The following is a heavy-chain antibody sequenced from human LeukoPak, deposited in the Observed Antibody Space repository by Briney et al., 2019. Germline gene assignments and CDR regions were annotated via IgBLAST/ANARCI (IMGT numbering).Heavy chain of an antibody. CDR1: GFTFSRDW. Sequence: GGSLRLSCAASGFTFSRDWMHWVRQGPGKGLVWVSRINPDGSGTSHADSVKGRFTISRDNAKNTLYLQMNSLRAEDTAVYYCARGSEWRYDILTGCFDLWGRGTLVTVSS. CDR2: INPDGSGT. CDR3: ARGSEWRYDILTGCFDL. J-gene: IGHJ2*01. D-gene: IGHD3-9*01. V-gene: IGHV3-74*01.